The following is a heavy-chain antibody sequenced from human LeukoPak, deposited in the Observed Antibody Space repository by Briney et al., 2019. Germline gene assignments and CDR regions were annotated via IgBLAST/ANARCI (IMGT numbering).Heavy chain of an antibody. CDR2: IYHGDSDT. CDR3: ARLEGGHYYDSSGYSQY. D-gene: IGHD3-22*01. Sequence: GESLKISCKGSGYSFTSYWIGWVRQMPGKGLEWMGIIYHGDSDTRYSPSFQSQVTISADKSISTAYLQWSSLKASDTAIYYCARLEGGHYYDSSGYSQYWGQGTLVTASS. CDR1: GYSFTSYW. V-gene: IGHV5-51*01. J-gene: IGHJ4*02.